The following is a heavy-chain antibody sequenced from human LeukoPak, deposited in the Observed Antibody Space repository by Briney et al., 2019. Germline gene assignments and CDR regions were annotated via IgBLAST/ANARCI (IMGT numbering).Heavy chain of an antibody. Sequence: ASVKVSCKASGGTFSSYAISWVRHATGQGLEWLGWMNPNSGNTGYAQNFQGRVTMTRNTSISTAYMELSSLRSEDTAVFYCARDYYGSKSSSFDPWGQGTLVTVSS. CDR3: ARDYYGSKSSSFDP. D-gene: IGHD3-10*01. J-gene: IGHJ5*02. CDR2: MNPNSGNT. V-gene: IGHV1-8*02. CDR1: GGTFSSYA.